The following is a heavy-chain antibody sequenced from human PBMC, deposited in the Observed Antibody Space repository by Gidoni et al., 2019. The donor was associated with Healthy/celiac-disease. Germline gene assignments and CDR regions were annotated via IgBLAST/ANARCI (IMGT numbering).Heavy chain of an antibody. CDR2: IRSKAYGGTT. D-gene: IGHD6-13*01. CDR3: TRDRYSSSWYLGY. Sequence: EVQLVESGGGLVQPGRSLRLSCTASGFTFGDYAMSWFRQAPGKGLEWVGFIRSKAYGGTTEYAASVKGRFTISRDDSKSIAYLQMNSLKTEDTAVYYCTRDRYSSSWYLGYWGQGTLVTVSS. V-gene: IGHV3-49*03. J-gene: IGHJ4*02. CDR1: GFTFGDYA.